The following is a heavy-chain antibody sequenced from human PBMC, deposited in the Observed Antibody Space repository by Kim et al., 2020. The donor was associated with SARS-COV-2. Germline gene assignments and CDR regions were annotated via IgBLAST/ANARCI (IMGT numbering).Heavy chain of an antibody. V-gene: IGHV3-23*01. J-gene: IGHJ4*02. CDR3: AKDRTYGSGSYYYDY. D-gene: IGHD3-10*01. Sequence: ADSREGRFTISRDNSKNTLYLQMNSLRAEDTALYYCAKDRTYGSGSYYYDYWGQGTLVTVSS.